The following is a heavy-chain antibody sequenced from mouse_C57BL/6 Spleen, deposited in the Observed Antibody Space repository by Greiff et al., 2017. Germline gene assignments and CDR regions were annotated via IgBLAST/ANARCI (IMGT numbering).Heavy chain of an antibody. CDR2: ISSGSSTI. J-gene: IGHJ3*01. CDR1: GFTFSDYG. V-gene: IGHV5-17*01. CDR3: ASPFRGRAWFAY. Sequence: EVHLVESGGGLVKPGGSLKLSCAASGFTFSDYGMHWVRQAPEKGLEWVAYISSGSSTIYYADTVKGRFTISRDNAKNTLFLQMTSLRSEDTAMYYCASPFRGRAWFAYWGQGTLVTVSA.